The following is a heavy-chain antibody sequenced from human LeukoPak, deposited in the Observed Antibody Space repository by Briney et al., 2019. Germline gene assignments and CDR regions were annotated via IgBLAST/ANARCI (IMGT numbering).Heavy chain of an antibody. V-gene: IGHV3-43*02. CDR2: ISGDGSST. CDR3: AKDIAWQQLVLDY. D-gene: IGHD6-13*01. CDR1: GFTYDDYA. J-gene: IGHJ4*02. Sequence: GGSLRLSCAASGFTYDDYAMHWVRQAPGKGLEWVSLISGDGSSTYYADSVKGRFTISRDNSKNSLYLQMNSLRTEDTALYYCAKDIAWQQLVLDYWGQGTLVTVSS.